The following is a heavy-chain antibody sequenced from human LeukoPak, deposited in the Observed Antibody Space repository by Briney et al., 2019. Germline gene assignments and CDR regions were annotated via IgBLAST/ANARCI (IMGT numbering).Heavy chain of an antibody. Sequence: PGGSLRLSCVVSGFTVSTNYMSWVRQAPGKGLEWVSGIGGSGGTSYYADSVKGRFTVSRDNSKNTLYLQMNSLRAEDTAVYYCAKDRADGYNPFDYWGQGTLVTVSS. CDR3: AKDRADGYNPFDY. J-gene: IGHJ4*02. V-gene: IGHV3-23*01. CDR1: GFTVSTNY. CDR2: IGGSGGTS. D-gene: IGHD5-24*01.